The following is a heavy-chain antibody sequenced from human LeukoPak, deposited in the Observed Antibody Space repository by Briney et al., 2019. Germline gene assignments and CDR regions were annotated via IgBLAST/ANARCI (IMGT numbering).Heavy chain of an antibody. CDR1: GESFSDYY. V-gene: IGHV4-34*01. J-gene: IGHJ4*02. CDR3: ARVSLKWGYDFWSGYRPGPFDY. CDR2: INHSGST. Sequence: SETLSLTCAVSGESFSDYYWIWIRQFPGKGLEWIGEINHSGSTNYNPSLKSRVTISVDTSKNQFSLKLSSVTAADTAVYYCARVSLKWGYDFWSGYRPGPFDYWGQGTLVTVSS. D-gene: IGHD3-3*01.